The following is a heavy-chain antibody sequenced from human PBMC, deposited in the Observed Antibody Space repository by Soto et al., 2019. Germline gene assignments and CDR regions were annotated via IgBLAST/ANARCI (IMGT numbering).Heavy chain of an antibody. V-gene: IGHV3-7*01. CDR2: IKQDGSEK. CDR1: GFTFSSYW. D-gene: IGHD3-3*01. Sequence: GGSLRLSCAASGFTFSSYWMSWVRQAPGKGLEWVANIKQDGSEKYYVDSVKGRFTISRDNAKNSLYLQMNSLRAEDTAVYYCARDQYYDFWSGYYSAGWFDPWGQGTLVTVSS. J-gene: IGHJ5*02. CDR3: ARDQYYDFWSGYYSAGWFDP.